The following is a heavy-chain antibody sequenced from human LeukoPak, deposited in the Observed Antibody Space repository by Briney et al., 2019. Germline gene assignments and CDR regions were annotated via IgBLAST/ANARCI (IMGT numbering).Heavy chain of an antibody. J-gene: IGHJ4*02. CDR1: GGTFSSYA. CDR2: IIPIFGTA. Sequence: SVKVSCTASGGTFSSYAISWVRLAPGQGLEWMGGIIPIFGTANYAQKFQGRVTITADESTSTAYMELSSLRSEDTAVYYCARESGSSNFDYWGQGTLVTVSS. D-gene: IGHD1-26*01. CDR3: ARESGSSNFDY. V-gene: IGHV1-69*01.